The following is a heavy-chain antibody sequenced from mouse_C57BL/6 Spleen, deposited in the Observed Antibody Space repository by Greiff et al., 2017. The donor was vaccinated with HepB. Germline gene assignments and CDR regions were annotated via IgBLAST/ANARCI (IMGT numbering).Heavy chain of an antibody. J-gene: IGHJ2*01. D-gene: IGHD2-1*01. CDR1: GYTFTSYW. V-gene: IGHV1-69*01. Sequence: QVQLQQPGAELVMPGASVKLSCKASGYTFTSYWMHWVKQRPGQGLEWIGEIDPSDSYTNYNQKFKGKSTLTVDKSSSTAYMQLSSLTSEDSAVYYCARREGNLNFFFDYWGQGTTLTVSS. CDR3: ARREGNLNFFFDY. CDR2: IDPSDSYT.